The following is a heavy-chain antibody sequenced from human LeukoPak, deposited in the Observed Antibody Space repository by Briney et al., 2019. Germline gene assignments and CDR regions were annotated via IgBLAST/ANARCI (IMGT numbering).Heavy chain of an antibody. D-gene: IGHD6-13*01. CDR1: GFTFDDYA. Sequence: QPGGSLRHSCAASGFTFDDYAMHWVRQAPGKGLEWVSLISGDGGSTYYADSVKGRFTISRDNSKNSLYLQMNSLRTEDTALYYCANIPGYSSSWYAGYFDLWGRGTLVTVSS. V-gene: IGHV3-43*02. J-gene: IGHJ2*01. CDR3: ANIPGYSSSWYAGYFDL. CDR2: ISGDGGST.